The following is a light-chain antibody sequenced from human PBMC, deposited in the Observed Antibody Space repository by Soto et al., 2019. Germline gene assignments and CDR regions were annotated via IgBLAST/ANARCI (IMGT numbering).Light chain of an antibody. CDR2: DVN. J-gene: IGLJ2*01. CDR1: SSDIGAYNF. Sequence: QSVLTQPASVSGSPGQSITISCTGTSSDIGAYNFVSWYQQHPGKAPKLMLYDVNIRPSGVSNRFSGSKSGNTASLTISGLQAEDEADYYCTSWTTSTTMIFGRGTKVTV. V-gene: IGLV2-14*03. CDR3: TSWTTSTTMI.